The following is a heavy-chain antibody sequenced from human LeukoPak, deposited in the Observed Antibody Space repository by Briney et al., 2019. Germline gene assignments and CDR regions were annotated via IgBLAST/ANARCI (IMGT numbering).Heavy chain of an antibody. CDR3: ASRGVRGADPLFDY. CDR1: GFTFSSYW. D-gene: IGHD3-10*01. Sequence: GGSLRLSCAASGFTFSSYWMSWVRQAPGKGLEWVANIKQDGSEKYYVDSVKGRFTISRDNAKNSLYLQMNSLRAEDTAVYYCASRGVRGADPLFDYWGQGTLVTVSS. J-gene: IGHJ4*02. V-gene: IGHV3-7*01. CDR2: IKQDGSEK.